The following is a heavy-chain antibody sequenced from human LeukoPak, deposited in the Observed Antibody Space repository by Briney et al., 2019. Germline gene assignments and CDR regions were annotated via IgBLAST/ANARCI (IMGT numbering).Heavy chain of an antibody. CDR3: ARGITMIVAYYFDY. CDR1: GYTFTTYA. V-gene: IGHV1-3*01. CDR2: INAGDGKT. J-gene: IGHJ4*02. D-gene: IGHD3-22*01. Sequence: ASVKVSCKASGYTFTTYAMHWVRQAPGQRLEWMGWINAGDGKTKYSQKLQGRVTITRDTSASTAYMELSSLRSDDTAVYYCARGITMIVAYYFDYWGQGTLVTVSS.